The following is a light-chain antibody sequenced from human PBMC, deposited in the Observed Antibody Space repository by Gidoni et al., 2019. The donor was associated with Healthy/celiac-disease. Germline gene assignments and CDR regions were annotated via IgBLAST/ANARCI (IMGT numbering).Light chain of an antibody. Sequence: DIQMTQSPSTLSASVGDRVTITCRASQSISSWLAWYQQKPGKAPKLLIYKASSLESGVPSRLSGSGSGTEFTLTISSLQPDDFATYYCQQCNSFGQGTKLEIK. J-gene: IGKJ2*01. CDR2: KAS. CDR1: QSISSW. CDR3: QQCNS. V-gene: IGKV1-5*03.